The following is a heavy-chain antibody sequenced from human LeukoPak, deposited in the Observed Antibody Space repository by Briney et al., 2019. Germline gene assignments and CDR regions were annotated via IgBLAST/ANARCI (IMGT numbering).Heavy chain of an antibody. D-gene: IGHD3-10*01. CDR1: GGSISSHY. J-gene: IGHJ4*02. CDR2: IYYSGST. Sequence: SETLSLTCTVSGGSISSHYWSWIRQPPGKGLEWIGYIYYSGSTNYNPSLKSRVTISVDTSKNQFSLKLNSVTAADTAVYYCATTPGPHWGQGTLVTVSS. CDR3: ATTPGPH. V-gene: IGHV4-59*11.